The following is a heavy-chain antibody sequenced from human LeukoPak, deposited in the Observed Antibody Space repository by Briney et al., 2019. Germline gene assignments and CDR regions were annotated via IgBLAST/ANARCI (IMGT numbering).Heavy chain of an antibody. D-gene: IGHD3-10*01. V-gene: IGHV3-30*18. CDR1: GFTFSSYG. Sequence: PGGSLRLSCAASGFTFSSYGMHWVRQAPGKGLEWVAVISYDGSNKYYADSVKGRFTISRDNSKNTLYLQMNSLRAEDTAVYYCAKNYGPGSYLGDYWGQGTLVTVSS. J-gene: IGHJ4*02. CDR2: ISYDGSNK. CDR3: AKNYGPGSYLGDY.